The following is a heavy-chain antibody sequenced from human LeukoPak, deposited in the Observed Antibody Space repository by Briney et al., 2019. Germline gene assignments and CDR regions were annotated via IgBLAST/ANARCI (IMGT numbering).Heavy chain of an antibody. D-gene: IGHD4-17*01. CDR3: ARVDPLHGVLYYYYYYGMDV. CDR1: GFTVSSNY. J-gene: IGHJ6*02. Sequence: GGSLRLSCAASGFTVSSNYMSWVRQAPGKGLEWVSVIYSGGSTYYADSVKGRFTISRDNSKNTLYLQMNSLRAEDTAVYYCARVDPLHGVLYYYYYYGMDVWGQGTTVTVSS. CDR2: IYSGGST. V-gene: IGHV3-66*01.